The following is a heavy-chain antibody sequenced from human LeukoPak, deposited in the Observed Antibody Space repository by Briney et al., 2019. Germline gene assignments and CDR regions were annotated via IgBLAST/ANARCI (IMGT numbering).Heavy chain of an antibody. V-gene: IGHV3-30*03. J-gene: IGHJ6*02. Sequence: GGSLRLSCAASGFTFSSYGMHWVRQAPGKGLEWVAVISYDGGNKYYADSVKGRFTISRDNSKNTLYLQMNSLRAEDTAVYYCAREGKSRVYYDILTGPAPPESYYYGMDVWGQGTMVTVSS. CDR2: ISYDGGNK. D-gene: IGHD3-9*01. CDR1: GFTFSSYG. CDR3: AREGKSRVYYDILTGPAPPESYYYGMDV.